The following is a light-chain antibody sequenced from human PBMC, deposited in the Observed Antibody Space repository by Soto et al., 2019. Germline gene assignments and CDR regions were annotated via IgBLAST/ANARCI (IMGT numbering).Light chain of an antibody. Sequence: QSVLTQPPSASGSPGQSVTISCTGTSSDVGNYDSVSWYQHHPGKAPQAVIYEVNKRPSGVPDRFSGSKSGNTASLTVSGLQAEDEGDYYCSSYAGSNNHVFGTGTKVTVL. CDR1: SSDVGNYDS. CDR2: EVN. J-gene: IGLJ1*01. CDR3: SSYAGSNNHV. V-gene: IGLV2-8*01.